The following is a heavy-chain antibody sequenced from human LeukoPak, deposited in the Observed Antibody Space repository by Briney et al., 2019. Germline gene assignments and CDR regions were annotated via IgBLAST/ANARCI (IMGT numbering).Heavy chain of an antibody. V-gene: IGHV7-4-1*02. CDR2: INTNTGNP. Sequence: ASVKVSCKASGYTFTGYYMHWVRQAPGQGLEWMGWINTNTGNPTYAQGFTGRFVFSLDTSVSTAYLQISSLKAEDTAVYYCARRPPMVRGVIMSPFDYWGQGTLVTVSS. J-gene: IGHJ4*02. CDR1: GYTFTGYY. D-gene: IGHD3-10*01. CDR3: ARRPPMVRGVIMSPFDY.